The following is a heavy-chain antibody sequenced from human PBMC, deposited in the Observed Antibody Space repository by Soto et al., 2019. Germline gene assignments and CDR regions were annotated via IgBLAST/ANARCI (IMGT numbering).Heavy chain of an antibody. D-gene: IGHD3-3*01. V-gene: IGHV3-30*03. CDR3: ARVRDWSGYYPWNYYYGMDV. J-gene: IGHJ6*02. Sequence: PGGSLILSCASSGFTFGTYVRQLVRQAPGKGLEWVAVISYDGYLKYYVDSVKGRSTISRDNSKNTLYLQMNSLRAEDTAVYYCARVRDWSGYYPWNYYYGMDVWGQGTTVTVS. CDR2: ISYDGYLK. CDR1: GFTFGTYV.